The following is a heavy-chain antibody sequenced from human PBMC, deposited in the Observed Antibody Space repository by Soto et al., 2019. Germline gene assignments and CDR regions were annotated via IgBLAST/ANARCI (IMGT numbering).Heavy chain of an antibody. CDR1: GGTFSSYA. D-gene: IGHD3-9*01. J-gene: IGHJ4*02. CDR3: AREDEYDILTGTMGY. CDR2: IIPIFGTA. V-gene: IGHV1-69*13. Sequence: GASVKVSCKASGGTFSSYAISWVRQAPGQGLEWMGGIIPIFGTANYAQKFQGRVTITADESTSTAYMELSSLRSEDTAVYYCAREDEYDILTGTMGYWGQGTLVTVSS.